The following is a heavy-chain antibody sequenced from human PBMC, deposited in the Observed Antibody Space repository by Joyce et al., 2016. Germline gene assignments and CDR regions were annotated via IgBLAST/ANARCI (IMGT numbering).Heavy chain of an antibody. Sequence: VQLVASGGGGGPPGRSLRLSCAASEFTFRNYALHWVRQVPGKGLEWEAVISYDGSSKYDADSGKGRFTISRDNSKNTLYLQMNSLRAEDTAVYYCARDNAPGFGVDYYYYNMDVWGQGTTVTVSS. CDR1: EFTFRNYA. J-gene: IGHJ6*02. D-gene: IGHD3-3*01. CDR2: ISYDGSSK. CDR3: ARDNAPGFGVDYYYYNMDV. V-gene: IGHV3-30*04.